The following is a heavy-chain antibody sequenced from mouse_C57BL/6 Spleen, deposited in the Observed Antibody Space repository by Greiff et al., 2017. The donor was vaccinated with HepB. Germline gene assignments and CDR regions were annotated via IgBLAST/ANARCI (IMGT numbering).Heavy chain of an antibody. V-gene: IGHV1-82*01. Sequence: QVQLQQSGPELVKPGASVKISCKASGYAFSSSWMNWVKQRHGKGLEWIGRIYPGDGDTNYNGKFKGKATLTADKSSSTAYMQRSSLTSEDSAVYFCAREGIYYDYDGGFAYWGQGTLVTVSA. CDR2: IYPGDGDT. CDR1: GYAFSSSW. D-gene: IGHD2-4*01. J-gene: IGHJ3*01. CDR3: AREGIYYDYDGGFAY.